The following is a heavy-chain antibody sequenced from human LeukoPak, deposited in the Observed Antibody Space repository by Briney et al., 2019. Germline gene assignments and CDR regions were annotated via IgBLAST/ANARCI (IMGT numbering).Heavy chain of an antibody. V-gene: IGHV4-39*01. Sequence: SETLSLTCTVSGDSISSSSSYWGWIRQPPGKGLEWIGSIYYSGNTYYNTSLKSRVTISVDTSKNQFSLKLNSVTAADTAVYFCARVAPSYSSSSVFDYWGQGTLVTVSS. J-gene: IGHJ4*02. CDR2: IYYSGNT. D-gene: IGHD6-6*01. CDR3: ARVAPSYSSSSVFDY. CDR1: GDSISSSSSY.